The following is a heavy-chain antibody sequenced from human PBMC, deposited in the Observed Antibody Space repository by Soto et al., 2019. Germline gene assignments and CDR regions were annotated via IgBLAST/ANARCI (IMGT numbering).Heavy chain of an antibody. V-gene: IGHV1-18*01. CDR1: GYTFTRNG. CDR3: ARVVPGAEAWFGP. CDR2: ISPKSGSI. Sequence: ASVKVSCKTSGYTFTRNGISWVRQAPGQGLEWMGWISPKSGSIKYAQKFQGRVIMTTDTSTTTAYMELRSLRSDDTAVYYCARVVPGAEAWFGPWGQGTQVTVYS. D-gene: IGHD2-2*01. J-gene: IGHJ5*02.